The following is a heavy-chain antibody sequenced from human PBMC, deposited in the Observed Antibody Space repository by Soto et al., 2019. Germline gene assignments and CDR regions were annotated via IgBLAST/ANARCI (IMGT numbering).Heavy chain of an antibody. D-gene: IGHD1-26*01. CDR2: MYYSGST. CDR3: VRHQGGRWDLDI. Sequence: QLQLQESGPGLVKPSETLSLTCTVSGDSISSTSNYWGCVRQPPGKGLEWIGSMYYSGSTYYNPSLKSRVTLSGDTSKNQFSLHLGSVTAADTAVYYCVRHQGGRWDLDIWGQGTMVTVSS. CDR1: GDSISSTSNY. J-gene: IGHJ3*02. V-gene: IGHV4-39*01.